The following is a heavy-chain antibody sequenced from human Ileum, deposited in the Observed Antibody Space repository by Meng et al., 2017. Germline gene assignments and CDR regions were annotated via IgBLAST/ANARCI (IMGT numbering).Heavy chain of an antibody. D-gene: IGHD1-26*01. CDR1: GDSVSSNSAA. J-gene: IGHJ4*02. Sequence: QAQLQQSGPGLVKASRTLLLTCAISGDSVSSNSAAWNWIRQSPSRGLEWLGRTYYRSKWYNDYAVSVKSRITINPDTSKNQFSLQLNSVTPEDTAVYYCAKDGTSGSYLGLYYWGQGTLVTVSS. CDR2: TYYRSKWYN. V-gene: IGHV6-1*01. CDR3: AKDGTSGSYLGLYY.